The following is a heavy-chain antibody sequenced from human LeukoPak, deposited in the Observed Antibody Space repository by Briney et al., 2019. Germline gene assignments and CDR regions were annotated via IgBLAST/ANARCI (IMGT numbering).Heavy chain of an antibody. J-gene: IGHJ4*02. D-gene: IGHD6-19*01. CDR1: GGSFSGYY. CDR3: ASRSESSGWYRDY. CDR2: INHSGST. Sequence: SETLSLTCAVYGGSFSGYYWSWMRQPPGKGLECIGEINHSGSTNYNPSLKSRVTISVDTSKNQFSLKLSTVTAADTAVYYCASRSESSGWYRDYWGQGTLVTVSS. V-gene: IGHV4-34*01.